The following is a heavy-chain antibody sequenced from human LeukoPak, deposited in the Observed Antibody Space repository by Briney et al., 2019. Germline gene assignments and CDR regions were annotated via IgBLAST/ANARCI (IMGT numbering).Heavy chain of an antibody. D-gene: IGHD5-18*01. CDR3: ARAGWIQSWFDP. CDR2: IYYSGST. Sequence: SETLSLTCTVSGGSISTYYWNWIRQPPGKGLEWIGYIYYSGSTNYNPSLKSRVTISVDTSKNQFSLKLSSVTAADTAVYYCARAGWIQSWFDPWGQGTLVTVSS. CDR1: GGSISTYY. J-gene: IGHJ5*02. V-gene: IGHV4-59*01.